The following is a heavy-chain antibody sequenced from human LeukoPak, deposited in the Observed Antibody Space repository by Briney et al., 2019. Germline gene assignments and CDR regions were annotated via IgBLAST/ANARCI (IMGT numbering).Heavy chain of an antibody. CDR2: IYYSGST. CDR1: GGSISSYY. Sequence: PSETLSLTCTVSGGSISSYYWSWIRQPPGKGLEWIGYIYYSGSTNYNPSLKSRVTISVDTSKNQFSLKLSSVTAADTAVYYCASGGYCSGGSCYSRTFLDYWGQGTQVTVSS. CDR3: ASGGYCSGGSCYSRTFLDY. J-gene: IGHJ4*02. V-gene: IGHV4-59*01. D-gene: IGHD2-15*01.